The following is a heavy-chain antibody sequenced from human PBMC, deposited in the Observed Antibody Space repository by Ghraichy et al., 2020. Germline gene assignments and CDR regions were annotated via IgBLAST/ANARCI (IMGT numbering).Heavy chain of an antibody. CDR1: GFTFSSDY. CDR3: ARDGRGCSGGSCSSQYFQH. V-gene: IGHV3-53*01. Sequence: GGSLRLSCAASGFTFSSDYMSWVRQAPGKGLEWVSFIYSGGSTYYAASVKGRFTIYRDNSKNTLYLQMNRLTAEDTAVYYCARDGRGCSGGSCSSQYFQHWGQGTLVTVSS. D-gene: IGHD2-15*01. J-gene: IGHJ1*01. CDR2: IYSGGST.